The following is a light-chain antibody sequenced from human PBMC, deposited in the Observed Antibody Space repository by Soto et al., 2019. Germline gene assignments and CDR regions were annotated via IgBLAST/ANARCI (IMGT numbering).Light chain of an antibody. CDR1: TSDVGAYNL. J-gene: IGLJ1*01. CDR3: GSYAGGNTYV. V-gene: IGLV2-23*01. CDR2: EGT. Sequence: QSALTQPASVSGSPGQSITISCTGTTSDVGAYNLVSWYQRLPGKAPKLLIFEGTKRPSGVSSPFSGSKSGNTASLTIFGPRAGDEAYYFCGSYAGGNTYVFGAATKVTAL.